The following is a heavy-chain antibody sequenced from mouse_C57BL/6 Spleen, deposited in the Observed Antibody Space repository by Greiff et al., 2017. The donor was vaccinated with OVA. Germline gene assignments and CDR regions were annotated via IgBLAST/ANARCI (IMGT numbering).Heavy chain of an antibody. CDR1: GFTFSDYG. CDR3: ARDGNYAMDY. Sequence: EVMLVESGGGLVKPGGSLKLSCAASGFTFSDYGMHWVRQAPEKGLEWVAYISSGSSTLYYADTVQGRFPISRDNAKNTLFLQMTSLRSEDTAMYYCARDGNYAMDYWGQGTSVTVSS. D-gene: IGHD2-1*01. CDR2: ISSGSSTL. V-gene: IGHV5-17*01. J-gene: IGHJ4*01.